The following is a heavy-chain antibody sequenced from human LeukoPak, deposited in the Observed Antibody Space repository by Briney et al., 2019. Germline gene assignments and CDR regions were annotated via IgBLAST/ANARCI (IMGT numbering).Heavy chain of an antibody. Sequence: GGSLRLSCAASGFTFSNYGMHWVRQAPGKGLEWVAIISYDGSNTYYADSVKGRFTISRDNSKNTLYLQMNSLRAEDTAVYYCARGPDSSGSYFDYWGQGTLVTVSS. CDR1: GFTFSNYG. CDR2: ISYDGSNT. CDR3: ARGPDSSGSYFDY. J-gene: IGHJ4*02. D-gene: IGHD3-22*01. V-gene: IGHV3-30*03.